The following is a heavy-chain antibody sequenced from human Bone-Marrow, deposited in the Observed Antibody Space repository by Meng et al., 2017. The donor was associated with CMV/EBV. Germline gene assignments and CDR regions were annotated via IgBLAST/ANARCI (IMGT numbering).Heavy chain of an antibody. V-gene: IGHV3-48*03. CDR1: GFTFSSYE. D-gene: IGHD5-18*01. J-gene: IGHJ4*02. Sequence: GESLKISCAASGFTFSSYEMNWVRQAPGKGLEWVSYISSSGSTIYYADSVKGRFTISRDNVRGTLYLQMNNLRAEDTAVYYCARGLWLFDYWGQGTLVTVSS. CDR2: ISSSGSTI. CDR3: ARGLWLFDY.